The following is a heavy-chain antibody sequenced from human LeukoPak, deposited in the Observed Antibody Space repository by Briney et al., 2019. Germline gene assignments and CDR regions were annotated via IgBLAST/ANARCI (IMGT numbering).Heavy chain of an antibody. Sequence: SETLSLTCTVSGGSISSYYWSWIRQPPGKGLEWIGYIYYSGSTNYNPSPKSRVTISVDTSKNQFSLKLSSVTAADTAVYYCVAAVAGTFDYWGQGTLVTVSS. V-gene: IGHV4-59*01. CDR1: GGSISSYY. CDR3: VAAVAGTFDY. CDR2: IYYSGST. D-gene: IGHD6-19*01. J-gene: IGHJ4*02.